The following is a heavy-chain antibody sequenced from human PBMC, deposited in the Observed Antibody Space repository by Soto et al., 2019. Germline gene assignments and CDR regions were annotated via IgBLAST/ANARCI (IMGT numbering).Heavy chain of an antibody. CDR1: GDSISSGGNS. V-gene: IGHV4-30-2*05. CDR3: ARETPNNWFDP. J-gene: IGHJ5*02. Sequence: PSETLSLTCAVSGDSISSGGNSWNWIRQPPGKGLEWVGYIFHSGTTYYNPSLKSRVTISVDTSKNQFSLRLSSVTAADTAVYYCARETPNNWFDPWGQGTLVTVSS. CDR2: IFHSGTT.